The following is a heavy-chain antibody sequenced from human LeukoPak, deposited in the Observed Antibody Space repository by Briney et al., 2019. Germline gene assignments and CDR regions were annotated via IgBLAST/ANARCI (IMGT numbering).Heavy chain of an antibody. V-gene: IGHV3-23*01. J-gene: IGHJ4*02. CDR3: AKEGYFDWSPNDY. CDR1: GFTLSSYA. Sequence: GGSLRLSCAASGFTLSSYAMSWVRQAPGKGLEWVSAISGSGGSIYYADSVKGRFTISRDNSKNTLCLQMNSLRAEDTAVYYCAKEGYFDWSPNDYWGQGTLVTVSS. CDR2: ISGSGGSI. D-gene: IGHD3-9*01.